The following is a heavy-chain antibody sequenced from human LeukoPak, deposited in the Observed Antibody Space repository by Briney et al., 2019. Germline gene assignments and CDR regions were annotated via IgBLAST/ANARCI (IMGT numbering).Heavy chain of an antibody. J-gene: IGHJ5*02. Sequence: SETLSLTCAVYGGSFSGYSWTWIRQPPGKGLEWIGEINHSGSTNYNPSLKSRVTISVDTSKNQFSLKLSSVTAADTAVYYCARGGVGYCSSTSCPGVTWFDPWGQGTLVTVSS. D-gene: IGHD2-2*03. V-gene: IGHV4-34*01. CDR3: ARGGVGYCSSTSCPGVTWFDP. CDR2: INHSGST. CDR1: GGSFSGYS.